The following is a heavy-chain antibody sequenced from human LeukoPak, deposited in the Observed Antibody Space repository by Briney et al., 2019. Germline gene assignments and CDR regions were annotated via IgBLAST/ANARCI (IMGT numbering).Heavy chain of an antibody. D-gene: IGHD6-19*01. V-gene: IGHV3-48*02. CDR2: IISSSSTI. Sequence: GSLILSCAASGFTLSNYNMNWVRPAPGKGLEWVSYIISSSSTIYYADSVEGRFTISRDNAKNSLYLQMNSLRDEDTAVYYCARDLAVAGSFDYWGQGTLVTVSS. CDR3: ARDLAVAGSFDY. J-gene: IGHJ4*02. CDR1: GFTLSNYN.